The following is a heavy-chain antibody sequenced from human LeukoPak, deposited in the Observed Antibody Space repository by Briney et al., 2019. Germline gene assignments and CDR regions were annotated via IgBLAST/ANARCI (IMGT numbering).Heavy chain of an antibody. J-gene: IGHJ4*02. CDR3: AKDTSIGKYCTNGVCPPFDY. D-gene: IGHD2-8*01. CDR1: GFTFSSYA. V-gene: IGHV3-23*01. Sequence: PGGSLTLSHAGSGFTFSSYAMRWGRQAPGQGLEWGSVISDGADNTSYADSVRGGLTISSDNSSNTLQLQMLSLRPEDTAVYYCAKDTSIGKYCTNGVCPPFDYWGQGTLVTVPS. CDR2: ISDGADNT.